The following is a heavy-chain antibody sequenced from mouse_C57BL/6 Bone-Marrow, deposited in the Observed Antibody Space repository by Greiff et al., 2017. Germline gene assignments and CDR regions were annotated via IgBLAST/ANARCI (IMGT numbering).Heavy chain of an antibody. CDR1: GFNIKDDY. CDR3: TTSYYFDY. D-gene: IGHD2-12*01. Sequence: EVKLEESGAELVRPGASVKLSCTASGFNIKDDYMHWVKQRPEQGLEWIGWIDPENGDTEYASKFQGKATITADTSSNTAYLQLSSLTSEDTAVYYCTTSYYFDYWGQGTTLTVSS. J-gene: IGHJ2*01. CDR2: IDPENGDT. V-gene: IGHV14-4*01.